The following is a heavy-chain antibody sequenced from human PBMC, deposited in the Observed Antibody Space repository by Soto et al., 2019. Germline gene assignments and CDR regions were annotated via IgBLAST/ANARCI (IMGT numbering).Heavy chain of an antibody. Sequence: QVQLVQSGAEVKKPGASVRVSCQASGYSFSGSYIHWVRQTLRHGLEWMGWINPKSGHTVLGDKFEDRVTMTRDTSINTVYMPLGNLTSDETAIYYCGRNVAPQQQLPNTRGRFFDPWGQGTLVTVSS. J-gene: IGHJ5*02. CDR3: GRNVAPQQQLPNTRGRFFDP. D-gene: IGHD6-13*01. CDR1: GYSFSGSY. CDR2: INPKSGHT. V-gene: IGHV1-2*02.